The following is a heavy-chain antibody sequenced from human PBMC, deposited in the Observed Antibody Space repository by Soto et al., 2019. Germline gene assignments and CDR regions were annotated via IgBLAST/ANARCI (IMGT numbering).Heavy chain of an antibody. CDR2: INHSGST. CDR1: GGSFSGYY. D-gene: IGHD6-19*01. Sequence: SETLSLTCAVYGGSFSGYYRSWIRQPPGKGLEWIGEINHSGSTNYNPSLKSRVTISVDTSKNQFSLKLSSVTAADTAVYYCARGGEGSSGWYRRSGGYDYWGQGTLVTVSS. J-gene: IGHJ4*02. CDR3: ARGGEGSSGWYRRSGGYDY. V-gene: IGHV4-34*01.